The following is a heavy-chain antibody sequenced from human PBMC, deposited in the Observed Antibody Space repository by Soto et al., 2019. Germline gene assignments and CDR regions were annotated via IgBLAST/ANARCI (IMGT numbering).Heavy chain of an antibody. J-gene: IGHJ4*01. CDR2: ISFTSTTI. CDR1: GFTFSSYS. V-gene: IGHV3-48*02. CDR3: ARQYYDTTGYYYPDY. Sequence: GGSLRLSCAASGFTFSSYSMNWVRQAPGRGLEWISYISFTSTTIYYADSVKGRFTISRDNAKNSLYLQMNSLRDEDTAVYYCARQYYDTTGYYYPDYWGHGTLVTVSS. D-gene: IGHD3-22*01.